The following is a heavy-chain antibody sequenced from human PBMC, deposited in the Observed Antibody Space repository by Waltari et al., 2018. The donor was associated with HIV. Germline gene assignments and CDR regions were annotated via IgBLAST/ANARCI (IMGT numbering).Heavy chain of an antibody. CDR1: GYSFTGHW. CDR3: ARTRVETAMVNFYY. CDR2: IYPGDSDT. J-gene: IGHJ4*02. D-gene: IGHD5-18*01. V-gene: IGHV5-51*01. Sequence: EVPLVQSGAEGKKPGESLKISCQDSGYSFTGHWTGWVRQMPGKGLEWMGIIYPGDSDTRYSPSFQGQVTISADKSISTAYLQWSSLKASDTAMYYCARTRVETAMVNFYYWGQGTLVTVSS.